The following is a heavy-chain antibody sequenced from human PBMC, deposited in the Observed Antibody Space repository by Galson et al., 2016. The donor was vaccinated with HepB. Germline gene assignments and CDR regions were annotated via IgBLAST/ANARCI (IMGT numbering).Heavy chain of an antibody. CDR2: INPSSGDT. J-gene: IGHJ4*02. D-gene: IGHD1-7*01. CDR3: ARDFLRGGWNLFDY. V-gene: IGHV1-2*02. Sequence: SVKVSCKASGYTFTGYYIHWVRQAPGQGPEWMGWINPSSGDTNCPQRFRGRVTMTRDTSSSTTYMELSRLRSDDTAVYYCARDFLRGGWNLFDYWGQGALVTVSS. CDR1: GYTFTGYY.